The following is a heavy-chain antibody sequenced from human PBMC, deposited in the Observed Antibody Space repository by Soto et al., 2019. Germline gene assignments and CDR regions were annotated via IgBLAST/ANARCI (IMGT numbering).Heavy chain of an antibody. CDR2: ISGSGGST. D-gene: IGHD3-3*01. V-gene: IGHV3-23*01. J-gene: IGHJ5*01. CDR1: SFTFNMSA. Sequence: VQMLESGGDLVQPGGSLRLSCADSSFTFNMSAMSWVRQAPGMGLEWVSGISGSGGSTYYTDSVKGRFTISRDNSKNTLFLQMDRLSAEDTAVYYCAREKNFWSGTTAFDSWGQGTPVTVSS. CDR3: AREKNFWSGTTAFDS.